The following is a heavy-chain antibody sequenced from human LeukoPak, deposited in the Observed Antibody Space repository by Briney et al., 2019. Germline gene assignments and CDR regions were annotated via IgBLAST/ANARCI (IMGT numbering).Heavy chain of an antibody. Sequence: GGSLRLSCAASGFTFSSHSMNWVRQAPGKGLEWVSYISSSSSARYYADSVKGRFTISRDDARNSLYLQTNSLRAEDTAAYYCARMSGSRLPGYWGQGTLVTVSS. CDR2: ISSSSSAR. V-gene: IGHV3-48*01. D-gene: IGHD3-3*01. CDR1: GFTFSSHS. CDR3: ARMSGSRLPGY. J-gene: IGHJ4*02.